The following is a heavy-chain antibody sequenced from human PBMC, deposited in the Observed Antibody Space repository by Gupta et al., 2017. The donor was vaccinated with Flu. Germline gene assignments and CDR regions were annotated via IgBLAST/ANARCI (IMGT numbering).Heavy chain of an antibody. CDR3: ARNYCTYSTRPYSRNWFDP. CDR2: KLQDGSYQ. CDR1: GFNFRDYG. V-gene: IGHV3-33*01. J-gene: IGHJ5*02. D-gene: IGHD2-8*01. Sequence: QVQLVESGGGVVQPGGSLRLSCAAASGFNFRDYGMHWVRPAPGKGLGLVAVKLQDGSYQYYGGSGKGRFPLSRDNSMNTLYLQMNNLRAEETGVYYWARNYCTYSTRPYSRNWFDPWGQGTLVTVSS.